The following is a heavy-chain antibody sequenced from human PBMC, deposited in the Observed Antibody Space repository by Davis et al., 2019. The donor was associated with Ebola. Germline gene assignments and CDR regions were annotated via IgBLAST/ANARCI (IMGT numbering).Heavy chain of an antibody. CDR3: ARGRPRYSSSYNWFDP. CDR1: GYTFTDYY. Sequence: AASVKVSCKASGYTFTDYYIHWVRQAPGQGLEWMGRINPRTSGTNYAQKFQGRVTLTWDTAISTAYMELTRLTSDDTAVYYCARGRPRYSSSYNWFDPWGQGTLVTVSS. D-gene: IGHD6-6*01. CDR2: INPRTSGT. V-gene: IGHV1-2*06. J-gene: IGHJ5*02.